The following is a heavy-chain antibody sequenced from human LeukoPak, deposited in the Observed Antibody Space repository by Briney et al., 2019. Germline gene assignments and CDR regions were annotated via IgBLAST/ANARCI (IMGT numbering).Heavy chain of an antibody. CDR3: ARQDLSSRWFDP. J-gene: IGHJ5*02. CDR2: IYYSGRT. Sequence: PSETLSLTCAVYGGSFSGYYWGWIRQPPGKGLEWIGTIYYSGRTYYNPSLKSRVTISVDTSKNQFSLKLGSVTAADTAVYYCARQDLSSRWFDPWGQGTLVTVSS. D-gene: IGHD6-6*01. CDR1: GGSFSGYY. V-gene: IGHV4-39*01.